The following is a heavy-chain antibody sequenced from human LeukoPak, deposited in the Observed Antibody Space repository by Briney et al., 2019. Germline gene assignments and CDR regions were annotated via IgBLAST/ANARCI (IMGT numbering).Heavy chain of an antibody. J-gene: IGHJ4*02. V-gene: IGHV4-4*02. CDR1: GGSISSSNW. CDR3: ARDLDFNYYDSSGYSDY. D-gene: IGHD3-22*01. CDR2: IYHSGST. Sequence: SETLSLTCTVSGGSISSSNWWSWVRQPPGKGLEWIGEIYHSGSTNYNPSLKSRVTISVDKSKNQFSLKLSSVTAADTAVSYCARDLDFNYYDSSGYSDYWGQGTLVTVSS.